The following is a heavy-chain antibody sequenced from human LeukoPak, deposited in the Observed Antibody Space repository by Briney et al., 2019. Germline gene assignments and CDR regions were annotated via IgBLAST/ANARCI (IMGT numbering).Heavy chain of an antibody. J-gene: IGHJ5*02. CDR1: GFTFSSYS. CDR2: ISSSSSTI. V-gene: IGHV3-48*01. CDR3: ARGLGISYYYDSSGSHGWFDP. D-gene: IGHD3-22*01. Sequence: PGGSLRLSCAASGFTFSSYSMNWVRQAPGKGLEWVSYISSSSSTIYYADSVKGRFTISRDNAKNSLYLQMNSLRAEDTAVYYCARGLGISYYYDSSGSHGWFDPWGQGTLVTVSS.